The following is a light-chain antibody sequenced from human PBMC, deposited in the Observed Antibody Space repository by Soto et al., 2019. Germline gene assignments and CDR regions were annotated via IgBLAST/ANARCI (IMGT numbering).Light chain of an antibody. CDR3: QQYGSSPRS. CDR1: QRVSSTY. CDR2: VPS. Sequence: EIVLPQSPGTLSLSPGERATLSCRASQRVSSTYLAWYQHKLGQAPRLLIYVPSSKASGIPDRFSGSGSGTDFTLTISRLEPADFAVYYCQQYGSSPRSFGQGTKVEVK. V-gene: IGKV3-20*01. J-gene: IGKJ1*01.